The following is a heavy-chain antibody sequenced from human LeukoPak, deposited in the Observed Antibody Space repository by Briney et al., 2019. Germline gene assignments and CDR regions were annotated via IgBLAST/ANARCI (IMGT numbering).Heavy chain of an antibody. D-gene: IGHD3-3*01. J-gene: IGHJ4*02. V-gene: IGHV1-69*01. CDR1: GGTFSSYA. CDR3: ARGGSQVYYDFWSGYYPHFDY. Sequence: GSSVKVSCKASGGTFSSYAISWVRQAPGQGLEWMGGIIPIFGTANYAQKFQGRVTITADESTSTAYMELSSLRSEDTAVYYCARGGSQVYYDFWSGYYPHFDYWGQGTLVTVSS. CDR2: IIPIFGTA.